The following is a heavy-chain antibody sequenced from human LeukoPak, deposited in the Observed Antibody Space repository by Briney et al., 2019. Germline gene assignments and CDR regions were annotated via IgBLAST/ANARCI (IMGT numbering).Heavy chain of an antibody. D-gene: IGHD5-12*01. CDR3: ARTGSGRDYYGMDV. Sequence: SETLSLTCAVYGGSFSGYYWSWIRQPPGKGLEWIGEINHGGSTNYNPSLKSRVTISVDTSKNHFSLNLTAVTAADTAIYYCARTGSGRDYYGMDVWGQGTSVTVSS. CDR1: GGSFSGYY. V-gene: IGHV4-34*01. CDR2: INHGGST. J-gene: IGHJ6*02.